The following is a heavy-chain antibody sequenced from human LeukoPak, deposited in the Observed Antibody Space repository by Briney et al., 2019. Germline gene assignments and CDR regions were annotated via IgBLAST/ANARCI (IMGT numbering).Heavy chain of an antibody. CDR1: GGTFSSYT. D-gene: IGHD3-22*01. CDR3: ARDRYDSSGYYPYYYYYYGMDV. J-gene: IGHJ6*02. Sequence: GASVKVSCKASGGTFSSYTISWVRQAPGQGLEWMGRIIPILGIANYTQKFQGRVTTTADKSPSTAYMELSSLRSEDTAVYYCARDRYDSSGYYPYYYYYYGMDVWGQGTTVTVSS. V-gene: IGHV1-69*04. CDR2: IIPILGIA.